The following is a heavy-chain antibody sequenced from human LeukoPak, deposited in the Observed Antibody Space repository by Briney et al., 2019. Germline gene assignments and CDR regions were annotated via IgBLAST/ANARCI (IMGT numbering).Heavy chain of an antibody. CDR2: ISSSSSYI. CDR3: ARVGSYLTSWDY. CDR1: GFTFSSYS. Sequence: GGSLRLSCAASGFTFSSYSMSWVRQAPGKGLEWVSSISSSSSYIYYADSVKGRFTISRDNAKNSLYLQMNSLRAEDTAVYYCARVGSYLTSWDYWGQGTLVTVSS. D-gene: IGHD3-10*01. V-gene: IGHV3-21*01. J-gene: IGHJ4*02.